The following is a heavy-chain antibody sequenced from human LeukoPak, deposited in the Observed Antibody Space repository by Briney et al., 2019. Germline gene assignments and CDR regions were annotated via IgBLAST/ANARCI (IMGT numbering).Heavy chain of an antibody. D-gene: IGHD2-2*02. CDR3: AHLVVPAAITYYYYYMDV. CDR2: IYWNDDK. Sequence: SGPTLVKPTQTLTLTCTFSGFSLSTSGVGVGWIRQPPGKALEWLALIYWNDDKRYSPSLKSRLTITKDTSKNQVVLTMTNMDPVDTATYYCAHLVVPAAITYYYYYMDVWGKGTTVTVSS. V-gene: IGHV2-5*01. CDR1: GFSLSTSGVG. J-gene: IGHJ6*03.